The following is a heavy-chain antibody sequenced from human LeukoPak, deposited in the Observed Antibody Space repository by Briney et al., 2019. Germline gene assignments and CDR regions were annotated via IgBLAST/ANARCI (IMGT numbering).Heavy chain of an antibody. V-gene: IGHV3-66*02. Sequence: PGGSLRLSCAASGFTVSSNYMSWVRQAPGKGLEWVSVIYSGGSTYYADSVKGRFTISRDNSNNTLYLQMNSLRTEDTAVYFCARGSRIMIARDDIWGQGTMVTVSS. CDR3: ARGSRIMIARDDI. CDR1: GFTVSSNY. D-gene: IGHD3-16*01. J-gene: IGHJ3*02. CDR2: IYSGGST.